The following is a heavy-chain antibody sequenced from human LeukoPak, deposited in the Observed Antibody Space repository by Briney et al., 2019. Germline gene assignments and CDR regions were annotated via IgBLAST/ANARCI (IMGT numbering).Heavy chain of an antibody. CDR3: ARDRGRYDFWSGSNDAFDI. CDR2: ISYDGSNK. Sequence: GGSLRLSCAASGFTFSSYAMHWVRQAPGKGLEWVAVISYDGSNKYYADSVKGRFTISRDNSKNTLYLQMNSLRAEDTAVYYCARDRGRYDFWSGSNDAFDIWGQGTMVTVSS. D-gene: IGHD3-3*01. CDR1: GFTFSSYA. V-gene: IGHV3-30-3*01. J-gene: IGHJ3*02.